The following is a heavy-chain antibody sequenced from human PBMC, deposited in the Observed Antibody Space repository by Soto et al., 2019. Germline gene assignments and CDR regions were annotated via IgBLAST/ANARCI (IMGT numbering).Heavy chain of an antibody. J-gene: IGHJ6*03. CDR1: GFTFSSYA. V-gene: IGHV3-23*01. D-gene: IGHD2-15*01. Sequence: PGGSLRLSCAASGFTFSSYAMSWVRQAPGKGLEWVSAISGSGGSTYYADSVKGRFTISRDNSKNTLYLQMNSLRAEDTAVYYCAKEVYCSGGSCYYYYYYMDVWGKGTTVTVSS. CDR2: ISGSGGST. CDR3: AKEVYCSGGSCYYYYYYMDV.